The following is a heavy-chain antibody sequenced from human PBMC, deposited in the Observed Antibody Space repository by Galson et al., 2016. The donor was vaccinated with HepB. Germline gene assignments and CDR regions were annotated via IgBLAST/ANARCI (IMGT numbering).Heavy chain of an antibody. Sequence: SLRLSCAASGFTLSTYSMNWVRQAPGQGLEWVSYISISSDTKFYADSVKARFSVSRDNAKNSLYLQMNNLRDEDTAVYYCARDLRIAAAIFGAFDIWGQGKLVTDSS. CDR2: ISISSDTK. D-gene: IGHD6-13*01. V-gene: IGHV3-48*02. J-gene: IGHJ3*02. CDR3: ARDLRIAAAIFGAFDI. CDR1: GFTLSTYS.